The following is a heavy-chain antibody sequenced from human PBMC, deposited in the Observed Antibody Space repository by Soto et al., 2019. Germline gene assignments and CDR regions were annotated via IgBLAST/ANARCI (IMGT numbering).Heavy chain of an antibody. Sequence: SLRLSCAASGFTFSSYAMHWVRQAPGKGLEWVAVISYDGSNKYYADSVKGRFTISRDNSKNTLYLQMNSLRAEDTAVYYCARTVWYYDSSGYPALDYWGQGTLVTVSS. CDR3: ARTVWYYDSSGYPALDY. CDR2: ISYDGSNK. CDR1: GFTFSSYA. J-gene: IGHJ4*02. V-gene: IGHV3-30-3*01. D-gene: IGHD3-22*01.